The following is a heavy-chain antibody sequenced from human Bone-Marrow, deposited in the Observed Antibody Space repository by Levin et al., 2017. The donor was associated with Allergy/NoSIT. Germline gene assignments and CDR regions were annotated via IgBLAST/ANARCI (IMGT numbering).Heavy chain of an antibody. CDR2: INSDGSST. J-gene: IGHJ6*02. V-gene: IGHV3-74*01. Sequence: GGSLRLSCAASGFTFSSYWMHWVRQAPGKGLVWVSRINSDGSSTSYADSVKGRFTISRDNAKNTLYLQMNSLRAEDTAVYYCARERVDQKVLRFLEWLLYSPLYYYDYYGMDVWGQGTTVTVSS. CDR1: GFTFSSYW. D-gene: IGHD3-3*01. CDR3: ARERVDQKVLRFLEWLLYSPLYYYDYYGMDV.